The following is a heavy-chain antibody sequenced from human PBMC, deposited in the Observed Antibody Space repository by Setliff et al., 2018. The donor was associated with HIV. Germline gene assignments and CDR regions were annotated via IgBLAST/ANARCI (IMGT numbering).Heavy chain of an antibody. V-gene: IGHV4-4*02. Sequence: PSQTLSLTCVVSGDSVTSRNWWSWVRQAPGKGLDWIGEIYHNGITNYNPSLKSRLIMSLDKSKNEISLKLSSVTAADTAAYYCARGGDYYDSTGARAGFDFWGQGTMVTVSS. J-gene: IGHJ3*01. D-gene: IGHD3-22*01. CDR2: IYHNGIT. CDR3: ARGGDYYDSTGARAGFDF. CDR1: GDSVTSRNW.